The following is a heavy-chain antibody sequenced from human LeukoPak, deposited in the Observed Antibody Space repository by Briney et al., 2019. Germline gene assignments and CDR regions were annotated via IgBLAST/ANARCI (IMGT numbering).Heavy chain of an antibody. CDR2: INPSGGSA. D-gene: IGHD2-21*02. Sequence: ASVKVSCKASGYTFTRYYMHWVRQAPGQGLEWMGIINPSGGSATYAQKFQGRVTMTRDMSTSTVYMELSSLRSEDTAVYYCARGYCGGDCYSGDAFDIWGQGTMVTASS. J-gene: IGHJ3*02. CDR3: ARGYCGGDCYSGDAFDI. CDR1: GYTFTRYY. V-gene: IGHV1-46*01.